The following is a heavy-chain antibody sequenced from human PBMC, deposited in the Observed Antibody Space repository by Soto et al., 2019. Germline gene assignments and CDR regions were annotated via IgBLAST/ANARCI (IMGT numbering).Heavy chain of an antibody. V-gene: IGHV4-59*10. CDR2: VYSTEIT. D-gene: IGHD6-13*01. CDR3: ARYRREAVAGYTLDN. J-gene: IGHJ4*02. CDR1: GGSLSGYY. Sequence: SETLSLTCAVYGGSLSGYYWTWIRQPPGKGLEWIGYVYSTEITNYNPSLKSRVTISEDTSKSQFSLKVNSMTAADTAVYYCARYRREAVAGYTLDNWGQGILVTVSS.